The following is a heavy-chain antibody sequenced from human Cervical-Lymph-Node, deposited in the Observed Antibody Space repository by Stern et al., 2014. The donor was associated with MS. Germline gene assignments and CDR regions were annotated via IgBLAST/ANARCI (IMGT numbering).Heavy chain of an antibody. CDR1: GFTLRSYG. V-gene: IGHV3-30*18. D-gene: IGHD2-15*01. CDR3: AKDRLFCSGGGCYGMDV. J-gene: IGHJ6*02. CDR2: ISNDGNEK. Sequence: VQLVESGGGVVQPGRSLRLSCAASGFTLRSYGMHWGRQAPGKGLEWVAVISNDGNEKDYTDSVKGRFTISKDNSKNTLYLQMNSLSTEDTAMYYCAKDRLFCSGGGCYGMDVWGQGTTVTVSS.